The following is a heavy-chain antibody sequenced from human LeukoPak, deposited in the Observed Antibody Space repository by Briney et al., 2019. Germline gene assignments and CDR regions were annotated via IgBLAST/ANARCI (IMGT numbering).Heavy chain of an antibody. V-gene: IGHV3-7*01. CDR1: GFTFSNHW. CDR2: IKQDGSEK. D-gene: IGHD3-22*01. CDR3: AKVRTSSGYCFDY. J-gene: IGHJ4*02. Sequence: GGSLRLSCAASGFTFSNHWMSWVRQAPGKGLEWVANIKQDGSEKYYVDSVKGRFTISRDNAKNSLYLQMNSLRAEDTAVYYCAKVRTSSGYCFDYWGQGTLVTVSS.